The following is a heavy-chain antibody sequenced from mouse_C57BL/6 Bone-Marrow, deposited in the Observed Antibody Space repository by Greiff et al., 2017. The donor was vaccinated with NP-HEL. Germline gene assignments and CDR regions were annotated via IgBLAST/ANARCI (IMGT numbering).Heavy chain of an antibody. J-gene: IGHJ1*03. D-gene: IGHD1-1*01. Sequence: QVQLQQPGAELVMPGASVKLSCKASGYTFTSYWMHWVKQRPGQGLEWIGEIDPSDSYTNYNQKFKGKSTLTVDKSSSTAYMQLSSLTSEDSAVYYGARRGITTVVARYFDVWGTGTTVTVSS. CDR2: IDPSDSYT. CDR1: GYTFTSYW. V-gene: IGHV1-69*01. CDR3: ARRGITTVVARYFDV.